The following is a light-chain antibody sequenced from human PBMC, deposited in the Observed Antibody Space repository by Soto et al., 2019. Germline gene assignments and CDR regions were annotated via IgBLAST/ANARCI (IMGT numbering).Light chain of an antibody. CDR3: AAWDDSLSGRL. V-gene: IGLV1-47*01. CDR2: MNN. CDR1: SSNIGDNY. J-gene: IGLJ2*01. Sequence: QSVLTQPPSASGSPGQRVTISCSGTSSNIGDNYVYWYQQLPATAPKLLIYMNNQRPSGVPDRFSASKSGTSASLAISGLRSEDEADYYCAAWDDSLSGRLFGGGTKLTVL.